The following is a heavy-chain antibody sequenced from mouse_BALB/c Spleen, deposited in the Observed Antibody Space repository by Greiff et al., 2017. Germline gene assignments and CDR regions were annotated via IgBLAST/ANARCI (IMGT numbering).Heavy chain of an antibody. D-gene: IGHD2-14*01. CDR2: IRLKSDNYAT. V-gene: IGHV6-6*02. J-gene: IGHJ4*01. CDR1: GFTFSSYW. CDR3: TGRYDNYAMDY. Sequence: EVKLEESGGGLVQPGGSMKLSCVASGFTFSSYWMSWVRQSPEKGLEWVAEIRLKSDNYATHYAESVKGKFTISRDDSKSRLYLQMNSLRAEDTGIYYCTGRYDNYAMDYWGQGTSVTVSS.